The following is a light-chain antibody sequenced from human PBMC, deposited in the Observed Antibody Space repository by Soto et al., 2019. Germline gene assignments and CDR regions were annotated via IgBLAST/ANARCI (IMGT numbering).Light chain of an antibody. CDR3: QHYIIWPLT. CDR1: QSVSSN. Sequence: EIVMTQSPDTLSVSPGERASLSCRASQSVSSNLAWYQQNPGQAPRLLIYGASARATGIPARFSVSGSGTEFSRTISSLQAEDFAVYYCQHYIIWPLTFGQGTKVDIK. J-gene: IGKJ1*01. V-gene: IGKV3-15*01. CDR2: GAS.